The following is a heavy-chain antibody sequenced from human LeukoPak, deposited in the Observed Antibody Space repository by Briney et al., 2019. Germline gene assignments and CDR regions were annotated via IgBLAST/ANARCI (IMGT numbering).Heavy chain of an antibody. Sequence: PGGSLRLSCAASGFTFSSYWMTWVRQAPGKGLEWVANIKQDGSEKYYVDSVKGRFTISRDNAKNSLYLQMNSLRAEDTAVYYCARDWSPSYCRGGSCPNDYLGQGILVTVSS. J-gene: IGHJ4*02. V-gene: IGHV3-7*01. D-gene: IGHD2-15*01. CDR2: IKQDGSEK. CDR3: ARDWSPSYCRGGSCPNDY. CDR1: GFTFSSYW.